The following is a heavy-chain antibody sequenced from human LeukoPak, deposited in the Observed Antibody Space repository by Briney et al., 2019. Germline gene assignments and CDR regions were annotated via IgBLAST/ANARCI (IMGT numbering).Heavy chain of an antibody. CDR3: ARGWGLRGGIMDV. Sequence: SETLSLTCTVSGGSISSSSYYWGWIRQPPGKGLEWIGSIYYSGSTYYNPSLKSRVTISVDTSKNQFSLRLSSVTAADTAVYYCARGWGLRGGIMDVWGKGTTVTISS. D-gene: IGHD2-15*01. CDR1: GGSISSSSYY. V-gene: IGHV4-39*01. J-gene: IGHJ6*04. CDR2: IYYSGST.